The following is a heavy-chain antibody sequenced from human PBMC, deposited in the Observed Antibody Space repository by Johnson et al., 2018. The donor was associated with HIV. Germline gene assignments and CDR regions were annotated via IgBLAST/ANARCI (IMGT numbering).Heavy chain of an antibody. D-gene: IGHD6-6*01. V-gene: IGHV3-13*01. CDR2: IGTAGDT. CDR1: GFTFSNYD. Sequence: VQLVESGGGLVQPGGSLRLSCAASGFTFSNYDMHWVRQATGKGLEWVSAIGTAGDTYYPGSVKGRFTISRDNSKNTLYLQMNSLRAEDTAVYYCAKVLYSSSSDAFDIWGQGTMVTVSS. CDR3: AKVLYSSSSDAFDI. J-gene: IGHJ3*02.